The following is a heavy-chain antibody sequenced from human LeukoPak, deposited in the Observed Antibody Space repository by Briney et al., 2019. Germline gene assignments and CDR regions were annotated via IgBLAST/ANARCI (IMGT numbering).Heavy chain of an antibody. D-gene: IGHD6-19*01. CDR1: GGSISSYY. CDR3: ARGTAVAGTDY. Sequence: SETLSLTCTVSGGSISSYYWSWIRQPPGKGLEWIEYIYYSGSTNYNPSLKSRVTISVDTSKNQFSLKLSSVTAADTAVYYCARGTAVAGTDYWGQGTLVTVSS. CDR2: IYYSGST. V-gene: IGHV4-59*01. J-gene: IGHJ4*02.